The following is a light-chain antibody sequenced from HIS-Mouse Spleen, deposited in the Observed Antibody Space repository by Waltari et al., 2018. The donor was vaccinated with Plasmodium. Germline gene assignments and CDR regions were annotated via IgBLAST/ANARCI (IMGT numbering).Light chain of an antibody. CDR1: QSVSSY. CDR2: DAS. Sequence: DIVLTQPPATLSLSPGARATLSCRASQSVSSYLAWYQQKPGQAPRLLIYDASNRATGIPARFSGSGSGTDFTLTISSLEPEDFAVYYCQQRSNWPLYTFGQGTKLEIK. CDR3: QQRSNWPLYT. V-gene: IGKV3-11*01. J-gene: IGKJ2*01.